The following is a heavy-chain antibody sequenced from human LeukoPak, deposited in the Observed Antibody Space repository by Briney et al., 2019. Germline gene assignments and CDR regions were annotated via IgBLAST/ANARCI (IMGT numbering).Heavy chain of an antibody. D-gene: IGHD2-15*01. V-gene: IGHV1-18*01. J-gene: IGHJ5*02. CDR3: ARDQGNGYYINWFDP. Sequence: GGSLRLSCAASGYTFTSYGISWVRQAPGQGPVWMGWINPNNGGTRLAQKFQGRVTMTTDTSISTAYMELSKLTSDDTAMYYCARDQGNGYYINWFDPWGQGTLVTVSS. CDR2: INPNNGGT. CDR1: GYTFTSYG.